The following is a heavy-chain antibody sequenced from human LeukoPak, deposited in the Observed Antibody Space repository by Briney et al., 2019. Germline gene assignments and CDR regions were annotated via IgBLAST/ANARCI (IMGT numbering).Heavy chain of an antibody. CDR1: GYSFTSFY. CDR3: ATDGSGDYADY. Sequence: ASVKVSCKASGYSFTSFYFHWMRQAPGQGLEWMGWIHPNSGGTNYAQNFRGRVTMTSDTPISTAYMELSRLRSDDTAVYYCATDGSGDYADYWGQGTLVTVSS. D-gene: IGHD4-17*01. CDR2: IHPNSGGT. V-gene: IGHV1-2*02. J-gene: IGHJ4*02.